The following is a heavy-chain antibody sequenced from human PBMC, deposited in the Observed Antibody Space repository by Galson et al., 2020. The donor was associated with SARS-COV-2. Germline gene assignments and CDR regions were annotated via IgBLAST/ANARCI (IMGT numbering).Heavy chain of an antibody. CDR1: GFTFRDYA. CDR3: ARDLNYFTTMVRGD. CDR2: ISYDGGSK. Sequence: GESLKISCAASGFTFRDYAMHWVRQAPGKGLEWVALISYDGGSKYYADSVKGRFTISRDNSKSTLYLQLNSLKTEDTAVYYCARDLNYFTTMVRGDWGQGTLVTVSS. J-gene: IGHJ4*02. D-gene: IGHD3-10*01. V-gene: IGHV3-30*04.